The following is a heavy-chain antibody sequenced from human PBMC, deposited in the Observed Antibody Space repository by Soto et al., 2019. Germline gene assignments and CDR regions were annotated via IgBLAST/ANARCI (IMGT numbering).Heavy chain of an antibody. D-gene: IGHD1-26*01. J-gene: IGHJ4*02. Sequence: EVHLVESGGGLVQPGGSLRLSCAASGFTFSNAWINWVRQTPGRGLEWVGRVKSTNDGGTTDFAAPVKGRFAISRDDSKYMVYQEMNSLQTEDTAMYYCTSDSYTTNRTVLFDYWGQGTLVTVSS. CDR2: VKSTNDGGTT. CDR1: GFTFSNAW. V-gene: IGHV3-15*07. CDR3: TSDSYTTNRTVLFDY.